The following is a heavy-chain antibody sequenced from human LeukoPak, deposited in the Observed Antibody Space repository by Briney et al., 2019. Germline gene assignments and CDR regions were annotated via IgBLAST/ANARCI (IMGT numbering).Heavy chain of an antibody. J-gene: IGHJ5*02. V-gene: IGHV4-61*02. Sequence: NPSQTLSLTCTVSGGSISSGTYYWSWIRQPAGKGLAWIGRISTSKTTNYNPSLKSRVTISVDTSKNQFSLKLSSVTAADTAVHYCASSMNIAAAGIDPWGQGTLVTVSS. D-gene: IGHD6-13*01. CDR1: GGSISSGTYY. CDR2: ISTSKTT. CDR3: ASSMNIAAAGIDP.